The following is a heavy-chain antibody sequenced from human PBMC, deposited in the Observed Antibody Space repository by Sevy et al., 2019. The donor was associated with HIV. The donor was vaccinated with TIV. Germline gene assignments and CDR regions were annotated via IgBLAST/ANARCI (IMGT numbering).Heavy chain of an antibody. Sequence: SETLSLTCSVSGGXIVSSGHYWGWIRQTPGKGLEWIGSIYYNGHTYYNPSLNSRLTISIDTSKNQFSLNVSSVTAADTAIYFCAXEAGGXXDXXXXXXXGQGXTVTVSS. CDR3: AXEAGGXXDXXXXXX. J-gene: IGHJ6*02. D-gene: IGHD2-15*01. V-gene: IGHV4-39*02. CDR1: GGXIVSSGHY. CDR2: IYYNGHT.